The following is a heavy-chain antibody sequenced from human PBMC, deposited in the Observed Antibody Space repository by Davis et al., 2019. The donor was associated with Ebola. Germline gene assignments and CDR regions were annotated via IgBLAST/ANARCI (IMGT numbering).Heavy chain of an antibody. CDR1: GFTFSSYG. V-gene: IGHV3-30*18. Sequence: PGGSLRLSCAASGFTFSSYGMHWVRQAPGKGLEWVAVISYDGSNKYYADSVKGRFTISRDNSKNTLYLQMNSLRAEDTAVYYCAKDAGRGYSYGPTPPDYWGQGTLVTVSS. CDR2: ISYDGSNK. CDR3: AKDAGRGYSYGPTPPDY. J-gene: IGHJ4*02. D-gene: IGHD5-18*01.